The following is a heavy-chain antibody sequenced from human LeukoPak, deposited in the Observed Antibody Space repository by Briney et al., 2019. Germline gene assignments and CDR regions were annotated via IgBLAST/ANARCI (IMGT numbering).Heavy chain of an antibody. CDR2: ISAYNGNT. D-gene: IGHD2-2*01. CDR1: GYTFTSYG. V-gene: IGHV1-18*01. J-gene: IGHJ4*02. CDR3: ARRYCSSTSCSLYYFDY. Sequence: ASVKVSCKASGYTFTSYGISWVRQAPGQGLEWMGWISAYNGNTNYAQKFQGRVTMTTDTSTSTAYMELRSLRSDDTAVYYCARRYCSSTSCSLYYFDYWGQGTLVTVPS.